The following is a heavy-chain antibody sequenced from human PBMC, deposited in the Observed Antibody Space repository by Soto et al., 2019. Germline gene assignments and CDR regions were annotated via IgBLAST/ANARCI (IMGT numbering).Heavy chain of an antibody. D-gene: IGHD3-22*01. J-gene: IGHJ4*02. CDR3: TTDLGDSSGYYYHPNFDY. V-gene: IGHV3-15*01. Sequence: GGSLRLSCAASGFTFSNAWMIWVRQAPGKGLEWVGRIKSKTDGGTTDYAAPVKGRFTISRDDSKNALYLQMNSLKTEDTAVYYCTTDLGDSSGYYYHPNFDYWGQGTLVTVSS. CDR2: IKSKTDGGTT. CDR1: GFTFSNAW.